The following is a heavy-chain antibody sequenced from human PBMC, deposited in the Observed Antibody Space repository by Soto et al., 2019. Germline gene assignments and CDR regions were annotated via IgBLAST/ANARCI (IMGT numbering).Heavy chain of an antibody. CDR1: GFTFSSYA. CDR2: ISGSGGST. V-gene: IGHV3-23*01. Sequence: GGSLRLSCAASGFTFSSYAMSWVRQAPGKGLEWVSAISGSGGSTYYADSAKGRFTISRDNSKNTLYLQMNSLRAEDTAVYYCAKPLVDTAMVNWRNDAFDIWGQGTMVTVSS. J-gene: IGHJ3*02. CDR3: AKPLVDTAMVNWRNDAFDI. D-gene: IGHD5-18*01.